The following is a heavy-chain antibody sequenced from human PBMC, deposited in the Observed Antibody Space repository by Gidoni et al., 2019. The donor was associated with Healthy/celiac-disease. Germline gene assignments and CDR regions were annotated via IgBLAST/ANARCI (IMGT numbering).Heavy chain of an antibody. J-gene: IGHJ6*02. CDR1: GGTFSSYA. V-gene: IGHV1-69*01. CDR3: ARDQDIVVVPAAIYYYGMDV. D-gene: IGHD2-2*01. Sequence: QVQLVQSGAAVKKPGSSVKVSCKASGGTFSSYAISWVRQAPGQGLEWMGGIIPIFGTANYAQKFQGRVTITADESTSTAYMELSSLRSEDTAVYYCARDQDIVVVPAAIYYYGMDVWGQGTTVTVSS. CDR2: IIPIFGTA.